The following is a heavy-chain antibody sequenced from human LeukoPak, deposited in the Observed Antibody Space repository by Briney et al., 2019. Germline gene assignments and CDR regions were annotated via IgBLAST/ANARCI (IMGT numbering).Heavy chain of an antibody. Sequence: SETLSLTCTVSGGSINPYYWSWIRQSPGKGLEWIGYIYYRGNTIYNPSLKSRVTISLDTSKNHFSLKLNSVTAADTAVYYCARSGSGSYGPADYWGQGTLVTVSS. CDR1: GGSINPYY. CDR3: ARSGSGSYGPADY. D-gene: IGHD3-10*01. V-gene: IGHV4-59*01. J-gene: IGHJ4*02. CDR2: IYYRGNT.